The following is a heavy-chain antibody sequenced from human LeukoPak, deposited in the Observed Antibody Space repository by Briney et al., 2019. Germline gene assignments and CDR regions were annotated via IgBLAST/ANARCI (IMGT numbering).Heavy chain of an antibody. J-gene: IGHJ4*02. CDR3: ASGVRYSGSYIDY. CDR1: GFTFSSYS. D-gene: IGHD1-26*01. CDR2: ISSSSSYI. Sequence: PGGSLRLSCAASGFTFSSYSMNWVRQAPGKGLEWVSSISSSSSYIYYADSVKGRFTISRDNAKSSLYLQMDSLRAEDTAVYYCASGVRYSGSYIDYWGQGTLVTVSS. V-gene: IGHV3-21*01.